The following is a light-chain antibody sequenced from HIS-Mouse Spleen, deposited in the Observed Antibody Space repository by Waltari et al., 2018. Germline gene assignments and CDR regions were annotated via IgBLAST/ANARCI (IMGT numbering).Light chain of an antibody. CDR3: CSYAGSYTV. Sequence: QSALTQPRSVSGSPGQSVTISCPGPTSDVGGYNYFSWYQQHPGKAPKLMVYDGSKRPSGVPDRFSGAKSGNTASLTISGLQAEDEADYYCCSYAGSYTVFGGGTKLTVL. CDR1: TSDVGGYNY. J-gene: IGLJ3*02. V-gene: IGLV2-11*01. CDR2: DGS.